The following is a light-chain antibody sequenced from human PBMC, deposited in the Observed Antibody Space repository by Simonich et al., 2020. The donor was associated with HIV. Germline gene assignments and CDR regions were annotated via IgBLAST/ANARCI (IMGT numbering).Light chain of an antibody. V-gene: IGLV2-14*01. Sequence: QSALTQPASVSGSPGQSITISCTGTSSDFGGYNYVSWYQKHPGKAPKLLIYDVSKRPSGVSNRFSGSKSGNTASLTISGLQAEDEADYYCSSYSSSSNWVFGGGTKLTVL. CDR3: SSYSSSSNWV. CDR1: SSDFGGYNY. J-gene: IGLJ3*02. CDR2: DVS.